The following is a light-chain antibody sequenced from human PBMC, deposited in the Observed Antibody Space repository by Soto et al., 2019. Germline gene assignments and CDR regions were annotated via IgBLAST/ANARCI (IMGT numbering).Light chain of an antibody. CDR1: QRVLYSSNNKNY. CDR3: QQYYGTPWT. J-gene: IGKJ1*01. Sequence: DIVMTQSPDSLAVSLGERATINCKSSQRVLYSSNNKNYLAWYQQKPGQPPKLLIYWASTRESGVPVRFSGSGSWTDFPLTIRSLQAEDVAIYYCQQYYGTPWTFGQGTKVEIK. V-gene: IGKV4-1*01. CDR2: WAS.